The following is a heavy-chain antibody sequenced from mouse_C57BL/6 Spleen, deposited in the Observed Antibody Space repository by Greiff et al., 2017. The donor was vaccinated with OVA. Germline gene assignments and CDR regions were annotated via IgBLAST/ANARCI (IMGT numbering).Heavy chain of an antibody. V-gene: IGHV1-64*01. D-gene: IGHD2-2*01. CDR3: ARGGRENGDDAGYFEG. CDR2: IHPNSGST. J-gene: IGHJ1*03. CDR1: GYTFTSYW. Sequence: VQLQQPGAELVKPGASVKLSCKASGYTFTSYWMHWVKQRPGQGLEWIGMIHPNSGSTNYNEKFKSKATLTVDKSSSTAYMQLSSLTSEDSAVYDCARGGRENGDDAGYFEGWGTGTTVTVSA.